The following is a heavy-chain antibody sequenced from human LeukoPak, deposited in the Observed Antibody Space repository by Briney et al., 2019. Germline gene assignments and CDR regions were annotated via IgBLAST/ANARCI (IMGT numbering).Heavy chain of an antibody. D-gene: IGHD3-22*01. CDR2: ISGSGGST. Sequence: GGSLRLSCAASGVTFSSYAMSWVRQAPGKGLEWVSVISGSGGSTYYADSVKGRLTISRDNSKNTLYLQMNSLRAEDTAVYYCAKAPIYYDTSGYYYFDHWGQGTLVTVSS. CDR3: AKAPIYYDTSGYYYFDH. CDR1: GVTFSSYA. V-gene: IGHV3-23*01. J-gene: IGHJ4*02.